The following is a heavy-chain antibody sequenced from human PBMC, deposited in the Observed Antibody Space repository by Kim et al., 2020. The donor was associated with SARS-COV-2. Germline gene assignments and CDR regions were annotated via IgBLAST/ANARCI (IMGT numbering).Heavy chain of an antibody. D-gene: IGHD6-19*01. Sequence: NYTPSLKSRVTISVDTSKNQFSLKLSSVTAADTAVYYCARGRIAVAGQDYWGQGTLVTVSS. J-gene: IGHJ4*02. CDR3: ARGRIAVAGQDY. V-gene: IGHV4-34*01.